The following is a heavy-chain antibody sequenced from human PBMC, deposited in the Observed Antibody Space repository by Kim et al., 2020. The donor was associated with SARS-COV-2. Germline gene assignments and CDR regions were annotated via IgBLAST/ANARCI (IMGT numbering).Heavy chain of an antibody. Sequence: GESLKISCKGSGYSFTSYWIGWVRQMPGKGLEWMGIIYPGDSDTRYSPSFQGQVTISADKSISTAYLQWSSLKASDTAMYYCARSAIDYYDSSGYYAFDIWGQGTMVTVSS. CDR3: ARSAIDYYDSSGYYAFDI. J-gene: IGHJ3*02. CDR1: GYSFTSYW. V-gene: IGHV5-51*01. CDR2: IYPGDSDT. D-gene: IGHD3-22*01.